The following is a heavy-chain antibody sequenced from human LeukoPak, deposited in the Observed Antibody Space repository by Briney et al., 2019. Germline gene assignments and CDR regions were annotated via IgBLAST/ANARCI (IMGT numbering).Heavy chain of an antibody. CDR2: NYPGDSDT. V-gene: IGHV5-51*01. CDR1: GYTFTNYW. D-gene: IGHD4-17*01. J-gene: IGHJ4*02. CDR3: ATLLTTVTPFDY. Sequence: GESLKISCKGSGYTFTNYWIGWVRQMPGKGLEWMGVNYPGDSDTRYSPSFQGQVTISADKSINTAYLQWSSLKASDTAMYYCATLLTTVTPFDYWGQGTLVTVSS.